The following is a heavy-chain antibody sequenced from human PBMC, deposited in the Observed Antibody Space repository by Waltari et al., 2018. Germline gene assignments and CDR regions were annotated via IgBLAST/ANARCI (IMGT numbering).Heavy chain of an antibody. D-gene: IGHD4-4*01. J-gene: IGHJ5*02. CDR1: GGSISSSSYY. Sequence: QLQLQESGPGLVTPSETLSLTCTVSGGSISSSSYYCGWIRQPPGKGLEWIGSIYYSGSTYYNPSLKSRVTISVDTSKNQFSLKLSSVTAADTAVYYCARDLQFWFDPWGQGTLVTVSS. CDR3: ARDLQFWFDP. V-gene: IGHV4-39*02. CDR2: IYYSGST.